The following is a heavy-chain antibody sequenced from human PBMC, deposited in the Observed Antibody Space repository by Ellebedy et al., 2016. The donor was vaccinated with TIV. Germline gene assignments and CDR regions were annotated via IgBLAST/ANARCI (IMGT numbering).Heavy chain of an antibody. D-gene: IGHD1-26*01. CDR2: ISTTGNT. CDR3: ATQMWDSNY. Sequence: PGGSLRLSCAASGFTFSNYAMNWVRQAPGKGLEWVSAISTTGNTHYAESVRGRFTISRDNSKNTLYMQMNSLRVEDTATYYCATQMWDSNYWGQGTVVTVSS. CDR1: GFTFSNYA. J-gene: IGHJ4*02. V-gene: IGHV3-23*01.